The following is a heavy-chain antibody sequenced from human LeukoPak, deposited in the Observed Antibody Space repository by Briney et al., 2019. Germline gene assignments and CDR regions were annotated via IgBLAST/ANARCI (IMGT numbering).Heavy chain of an antibody. J-gene: IGHJ4*02. V-gene: IGHV3-21*01. CDR3: ARGQASDFDY. Sequence: PGGSLRLSCAASGFTFSSYSMNWVRQAPGKGLEWVSSISSSSSYIYYADSVKGRFTISRDNAKNSLYLQVNSLRAEDTAVYYCARGQASDFDYWGQGTLVTVSS. CDR1: GFTFSSYS. CDR2: ISSSSSYI.